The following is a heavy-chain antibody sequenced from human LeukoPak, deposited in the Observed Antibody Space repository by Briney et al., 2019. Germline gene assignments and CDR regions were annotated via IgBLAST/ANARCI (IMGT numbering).Heavy chain of an antibody. CDR2: IYYSGST. V-gene: IGHV4-39*02. Sequence: SETLSLTCTVSGGSISSSSYYWGWIRQPPGKGLEWVGSIYYSGSTYYNPSLKSRVTISVDTSKNQFSLKLSSATAADTAVYYCARDTPPFDYWGQGTLVTVSS. CDR3: ARDTPPFDY. CDR1: GGSISSSSYY. J-gene: IGHJ4*02.